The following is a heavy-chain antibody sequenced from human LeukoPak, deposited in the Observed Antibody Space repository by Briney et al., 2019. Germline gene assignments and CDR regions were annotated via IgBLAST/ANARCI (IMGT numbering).Heavy chain of an antibody. CDR3: AKGPTYYYDTSGYYIDY. D-gene: IGHD3-22*01. J-gene: IGHJ4*02. Sequence: GGSLRLSCAPSGFTFANYAMNWVRQAPGKGLEWVSSISGSGISTYYADSVKGRFTISRDNSKNTLYLQMNRLRAEDTAVYYCAKGPTYYYDTSGYYIDYWGQGTLVTVSS. V-gene: IGHV3-23*01. CDR1: GFTFANYA. CDR2: ISGSGIST.